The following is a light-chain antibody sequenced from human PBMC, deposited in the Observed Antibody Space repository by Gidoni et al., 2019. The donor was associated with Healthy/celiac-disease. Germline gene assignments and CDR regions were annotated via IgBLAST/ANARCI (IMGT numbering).Light chain of an antibody. CDR2: GAS. CDR1: QSVSSN. J-gene: IGKJ4*01. CDR3: QQYNNWLALT. Sequence: EILMTHSPATLSVSPGERATLSCRASQSVSSNLAWYQQQPGQAPRLLIYGASTRATGIPARFSGSGSGTEFTLTISSLQSEDFAVYYCQQYNNWLALTFGGGTKVEIK. V-gene: IGKV3D-15*01.